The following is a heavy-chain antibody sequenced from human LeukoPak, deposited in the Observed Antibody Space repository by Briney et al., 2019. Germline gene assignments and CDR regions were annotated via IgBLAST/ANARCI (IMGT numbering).Heavy chain of an antibody. J-gene: IGHJ3*02. CDR1: GFTFSSYG. CDR3: AKVSSYGDYRDDAFDI. V-gene: IGHV3-30*02. Sequence: PGGSLRLSCAASGFTFSSYGMHWVRQAPSKGLEWVAFIRYDGSNKYYADSVKGRFTISRDNSKNTLYLQMNSLRAEDTAVYYCAKVSSYGDYRDDAFDIWGQGTMVTVSS. CDR2: IRYDGSNK. D-gene: IGHD4-17*01.